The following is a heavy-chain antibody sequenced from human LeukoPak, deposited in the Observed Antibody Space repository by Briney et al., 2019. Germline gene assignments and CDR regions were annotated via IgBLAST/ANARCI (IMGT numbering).Heavy chain of an antibody. J-gene: IGHJ4*02. CDR3: ARDQHVLLWFGERPYYFDY. D-gene: IGHD3-10*01. CDR1: GFTFSSYG. CDR2: IKQDGSEK. V-gene: IGHV3-7*01. Sequence: GGSLRLSCAASGFTFSSYGMSWVRQAPGKGLEWVANIKQDGSEKYYVDSVKGRFTISRDNAKNSLYLQMNSLRAEDTAVYYCARDQHVLLWFGERPYYFDYWGQGTLVTVSS.